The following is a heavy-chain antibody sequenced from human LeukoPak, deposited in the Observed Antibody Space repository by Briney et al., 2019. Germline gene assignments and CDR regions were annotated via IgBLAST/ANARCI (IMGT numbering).Heavy chain of an antibody. CDR2: ISAYNGNT. CDR3: ARDIYRGITMVRGNYYYGMDV. D-gene: IGHD3-10*01. Sequence: ASVKVSCKASGYTFTSYGISWVRQAPGQGLEWMGWISAYNGNTNYAQKLQGRVTMTTDTSTSTAYMELRSLRSDDTAVYYCARDIYRGITMVRGNYYYGMDVWGQGTTVTVSS. V-gene: IGHV1-18*01. CDR1: GYTFTSYG. J-gene: IGHJ6*02.